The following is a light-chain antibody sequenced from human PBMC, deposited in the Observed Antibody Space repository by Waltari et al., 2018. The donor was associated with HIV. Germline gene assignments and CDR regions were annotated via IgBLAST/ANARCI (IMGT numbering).Light chain of an antibody. Sequence: DIVMTQSPDSLAVSLGERATINCKSSQSVLFSSNNKNYLAWYQQKPGQPPKLLIYWASTRESGVPDRCSGGGSGTDFTLTISSLQAEDVAVYYCQQYYTTSLFTFGPGTKVDIK. V-gene: IGKV4-1*01. CDR1: QSVLFSSNNKNY. CDR2: WAS. J-gene: IGKJ3*01. CDR3: QQYYTTSLFT.